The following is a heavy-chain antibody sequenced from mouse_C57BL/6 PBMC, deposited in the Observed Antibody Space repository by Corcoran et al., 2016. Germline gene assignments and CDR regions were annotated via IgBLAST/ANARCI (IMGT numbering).Heavy chain of an antibody. CDR2: INPNNGGT. Sequence: EVQLQQSGPELVKPGASVKISCKASGYTFTDYYMNWVKQSHGKSLEWIGDINPNNGGTSYNQKFKGKATLTVDKSSSTAYMELRSLTSEDSAVYYCASFYDGYPVAYWGQGTLVTVSA. D-gene: IGHD2-3*01. CDR1: GYTFTDYY. J-gene: IGHJ3*01. CDR3: ASFYDGYPVAY. V-gene: IGHV1-26*01.